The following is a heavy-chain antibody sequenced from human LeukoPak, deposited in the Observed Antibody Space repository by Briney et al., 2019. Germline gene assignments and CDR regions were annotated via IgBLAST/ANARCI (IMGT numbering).Heavy chain of an antibody. V-gene: IGHV1-2*02. CDR1: GYTLTDYY. CDR2: ITPSSGGT. D-gene: IGHD1-1*01. CDR3: AKVASTTRRHDAFDI. Sequence: ASVKVSFKASGYTLTDYYIHWVRQAPGQGLEWMGWITPSSGGTIYAQKFQGRVTMTRDMSISTAYMELSRLRSDDTAVYYCAKVASTTRRHDAFDIWGQGTLVTASS. J-gene: IGHJ3*02.